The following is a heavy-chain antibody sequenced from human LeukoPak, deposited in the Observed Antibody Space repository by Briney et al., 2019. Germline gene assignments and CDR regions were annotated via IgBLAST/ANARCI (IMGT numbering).Heavy chain of an antibody. J-gene: IGHJ4*02. CDR3: ARDPATGDPLFDY. CDR1: GYTFTGYY. D-gene: IGHD7-27*01. Sequence: ASVKVSCKASGYTFTGYYMHWVRQAPGQGLEWMGWINPNSGGTNYAQKFQGRVTMTRDTSISTACMELSRLRSDDTAVYYCARDPATGDPLFDYWGQGTLVTVSS. CDR2: INPNSGGT. V-gene: IGHV1-2*02.